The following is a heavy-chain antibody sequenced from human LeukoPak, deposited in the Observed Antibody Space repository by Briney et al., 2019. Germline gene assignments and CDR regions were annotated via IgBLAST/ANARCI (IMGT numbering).Heavy chain of an antibody. J-gene: IGHJ4*02. V-gene: IGHV3-30-3*01. CDR3: ARGAERFGEFVSQFDY. D-gene: IGHD3-10*01. CDR2: ISFDGGNE. Sequence: GGSLRLSCAASGFTFSRYAMHWVRQAPGKGLEWVAVISFDGGNEDYADSVEGRFTLSRDTSKNMVYLQMNSLTVEDTAVYYCARGAERFGEFVSQFDYWGQGTLVTVSS. CDR1: GFTFSRYA.